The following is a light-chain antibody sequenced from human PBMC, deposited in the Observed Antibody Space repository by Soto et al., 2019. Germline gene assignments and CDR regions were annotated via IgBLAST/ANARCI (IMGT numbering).Light chain of an antibody. CDR1: SSDVGAYNY. Sequence: QSVLTQPASVSGSPGQSITLSCTGTSSDVGAYNYVSWYQQHPGKAPKLMIYEVSNRPSGVSNRFSGSKSGRTASLTISGLQAEAEADYYCSSYKSSSTYVFGTGTKVTVL. CDR2: EVS. CDR3: SSYKSSSTYV. J-gene: IGLJ1*01. V-gene: IGLV2-14*01.